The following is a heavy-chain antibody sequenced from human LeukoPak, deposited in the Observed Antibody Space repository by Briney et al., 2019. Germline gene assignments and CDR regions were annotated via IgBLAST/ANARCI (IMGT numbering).Heavy chain of an antibody. D-gene: IGHD6-13*01. CDR1: GYSFTSYD. CDR3: ARVGIAAAGGVTNWFDP. V-gene: IGHV1-8*01. J-gene: IGHJ5*02. CDR2: MNPNSGNT. Sequence: ASVKVSFKASGYSFTSYDINWVRQATGQGLEWMGWMNPNSGNTGYAQKFQGRVTMTRNTSISKAYMELSSLRSEDTAVYYCARVGIAAAGGVTNWFDPWGQGTLVTVSS.